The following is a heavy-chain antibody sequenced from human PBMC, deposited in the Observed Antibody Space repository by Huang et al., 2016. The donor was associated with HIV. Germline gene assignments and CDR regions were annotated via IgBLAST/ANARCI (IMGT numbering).Heavy chain of an antibody. CDR2: SYYSGST. Sequence: QLQLQESGPGLVKPSETLSLTCSVSGGSISSSSYYWGWIRQPPGKGLEWFGSSYYSGSTFYNPALKSRVTISVDTSKNQFSLRLSSVTAADTSVYYCARHMDCSSSSCLAGGHERGPFDMWGQGTMVTVSS. D-gene: IGHD2-2*01. J-gene: IGHJ3*02. CDR3: ARHMDCSSSSCLAGGHERGPFDM. V-gene: IGHV4-39*01. CDR1: GGSISSSSYY.